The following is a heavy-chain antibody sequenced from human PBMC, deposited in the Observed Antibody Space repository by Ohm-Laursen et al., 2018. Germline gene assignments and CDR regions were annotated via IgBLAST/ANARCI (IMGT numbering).Heavy chain of an antibody. Sequence: SLRLSCAASGFTFADYAMSWVRQAPGKGLEWLSLIRTKTYGGAPAYAASVKGRFAISRDDSKSIAWLQMNSLKIEDTGVYYCTGDRYSSDLYLGPHYWGQGTLVTVSS. CDR3: TGDRYSSDLYLGPHY. D-gene: IGHD6-19*01. CDR1: GFTFADYA. CDR2: IRTKTYGGAP. J-gene: IGHJ4*02. V-gene: IGHV3-49*04.